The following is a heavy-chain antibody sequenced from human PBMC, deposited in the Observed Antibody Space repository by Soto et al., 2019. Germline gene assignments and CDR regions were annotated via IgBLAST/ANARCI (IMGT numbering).Heavy chain of an antibody. J-gene: IGHJ6*02. V-gene: IGHV4-31*01. CDR2: NYYSGIT. CDR3: SRRSSIAALYYAMDF. CDR1: GGSISSGGYY. D-gene: IGHD6-6*01. Sequence: QVQLQESGPGLVKPSQTLSLTCTVSGGSISSGGYYWTWIRQHPGKGLEWIGYNYYSGITYYNPSLKRLVTISLDTSKHQFSLKLSSVTAADTAVYYCSRRSSIAALYYAMDFWRQGTTVTVSS.